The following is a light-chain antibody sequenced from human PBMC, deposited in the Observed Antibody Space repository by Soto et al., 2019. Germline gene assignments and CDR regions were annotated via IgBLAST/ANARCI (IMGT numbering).Light chain of an antibody. Sequence: IVLTQSPATLSLSPGERATLSCRASQSVNNYVAWYQHKPGQSHRLLIDDTTTRATAIPARFSGSGSGTDFTLTINSLEPEDFAVYYCQHRVKVGQGTRLEI. J-gene: IGKJ5*01. V-gene: IGKV3-11*01. CDR2: DTT. CDR1: QSVNNY. CDR3: QHRVK.